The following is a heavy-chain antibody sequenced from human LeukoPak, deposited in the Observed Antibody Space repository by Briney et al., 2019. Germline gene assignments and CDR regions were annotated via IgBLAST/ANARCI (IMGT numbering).Heavy chain of an antibody. J-gene: IGHJ6*02. CDR1: GFTFSSYA. CDR3: ARDQTFGAGGTNYYYYGMDV. V-gene: IGHV3-30-3*01. D-gene: IGHD3-16*01. CDR2: ISYDGSNK. Sequence: GGSLRLSCAASGFTFSSYAMNWVRQAPGKGLGWVAVISYDGSNKYYADSVKGRFTISRDNSKNTLYLQMNSLRAEDTAVYYCARDQTFGAGGTNYYYYGMDVWGQGTTVTVSS.